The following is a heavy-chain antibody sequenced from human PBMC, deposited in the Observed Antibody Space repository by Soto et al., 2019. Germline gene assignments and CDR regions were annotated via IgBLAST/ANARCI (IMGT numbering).Heavy chain of an antibody. CDR2: IIPIFGTA. V-gene: IGHV1-69*12. Sequence: QVQLVQSGAEVKKPGSSVKVSCKASGGTFSSYAISWVRQAPGQGLEWMGGIIPIFGTANYAQKFQGRVTITADESTSTAYMELSSLRTEDTAVYYCARDGGSYYGGVLDYWGQGTLVTVSS. J-gene: IGHJ4*02. CDR3: ARDGGSYYGGVLDY. D-gene: IGHD1-26*01. CDR1: GGTFSSYA.